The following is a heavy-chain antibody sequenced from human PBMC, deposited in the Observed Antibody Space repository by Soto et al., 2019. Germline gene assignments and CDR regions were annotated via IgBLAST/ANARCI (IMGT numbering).Heavy chain of an antibody. CDR1: GGSISYEYYH. Sequence: SETLSLTCTVFGGSISYEYYHWTWIRQSPGKGLEWIGYIHYSGSIIYNPSFKSRVTISVDTSKNQFSPQLSSVTAADTAVYFCAREDDGGDRDYYGLDVWGQGTTVTVSS. V-gene: IGHV4-30-4*08. J-gene: IGHJ6*02. CDR3: AREDDGGDRDYYGLDV. D-gene: IGHD2-21*02. CDR2: IHYSGSI.